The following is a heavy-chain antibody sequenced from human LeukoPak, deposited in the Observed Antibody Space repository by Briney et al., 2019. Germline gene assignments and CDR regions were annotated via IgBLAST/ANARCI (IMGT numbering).Heavy chain of an antibody. CDR3: ARLKEVTVTLAFDI. D-gene: IGHD4-17*01. CDR1: GGSISSSSYY. CDR2: IYYSGST. Sequence: PSETLSLTCTVSGGSISSSSYYWGWIRQPPGKGLEWIGSIYYSGSTYYNPSLKSRVTMSVGTSKNQFSLRLSSVTAADTAVYYCARLKEVTVTLAFDIWGQGTMVTVSS. V-gene: IGHV4-39*01. J-gene: IGHJ3*02.